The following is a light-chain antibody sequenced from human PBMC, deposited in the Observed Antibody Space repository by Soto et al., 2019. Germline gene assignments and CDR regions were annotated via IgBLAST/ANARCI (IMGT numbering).Light chain of an antibody. CDR2: DAA. V-gene: IGKV1-5*01. CDR3: QQYNIGYT. J-gene: IGKJ2*01. CDR1: QSINKW. Sequence: IQMTQSPSTLSASVGDRVTITCRASQSINKWVAWYQQKSGRAPKLLMYDAATLQSGVPSRFSGTGSGTDFSLTISRLQPEDFATYYCQQYNIGYTVGQGTRLDLK.